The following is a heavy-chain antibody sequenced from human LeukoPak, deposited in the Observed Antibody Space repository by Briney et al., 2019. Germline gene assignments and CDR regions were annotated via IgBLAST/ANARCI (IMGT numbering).Heavy chain of an antibody. CDR2: VYYTGST. D-gene: IGHD6-13*01. CDR1: GGSINNYF. CDR3: ARRARAEADTSPDNWIDP. V-gene: IGHV4-59*08. Sequence: SETLSLTCSVSGGSINNYFWNWLRQPPGRGLELSGHVYYTGSTRYNPSLKSRVFISIDTSMNQFSLKLSSVPAADTAVYYCARRARAEADTSPDNWIDPWGQGTLVTVSS. J-gene: IGHJ5*02.